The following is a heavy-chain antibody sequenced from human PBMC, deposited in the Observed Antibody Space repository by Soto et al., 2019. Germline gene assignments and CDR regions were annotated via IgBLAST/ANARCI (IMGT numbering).Heavy chain of an antibody. D-gene: IGHD3-22*01. CDR1: GFTFSSYG. Sequence: GGSLRLSCAASGFTFSSYGMSWVRQAPGMGLEWVSAVSVSGGTTYYADSVKGRFTISRDNSKGTLYLQMNSLRAEDTAVYYCAKDPWVSRDSDSMTPYYFDSWGQGTLVTVSS. J-gene: IGHJ4*02. V-gene: IGHV3-23*01. CDR3: AKDPWVSRDSDSMTPYYFDS. CDR2: VSVSGGTT.